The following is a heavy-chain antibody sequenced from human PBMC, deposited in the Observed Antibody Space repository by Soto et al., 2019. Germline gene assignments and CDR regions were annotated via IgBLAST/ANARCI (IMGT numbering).Heavy chain of an antibody. Sequence: PGGALRLSCADSGFTFSNYGMHWVRQAPGKGLEWVAAISYDGSNKYYADSVEGRFTISRDNSKSTVYLQMNSLRAEDTAIYYCAKDTYYYDSSGYYVYDYWGRGSLVTVSS. CDR3: AKDTYYYDSSGYYVYDY. D-gene: IGHD3-22*01. V-gene: IGHV3-30*18. J-gene: IGHJ4*02. CDR1: GFTFSNYG. CDR2: ISYDGSNK.